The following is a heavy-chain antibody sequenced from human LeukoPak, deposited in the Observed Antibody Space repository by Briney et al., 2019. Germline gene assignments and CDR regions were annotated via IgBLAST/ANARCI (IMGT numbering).Heavy chain of an antibody. CDR1: GGSFSGYY. CDR2: INHSGST. J-gene: IGHJ6*02. D-gene: IGHD1-26*01. CDR3: ASGVGVRLRMDV. Sequence: SETLSLTCAVYGGSFSGYYWSWIRQPPGEGLEWIGEINHSGSTNYNPSLKSRVTISVDTSKNQFSLKLSSVTAADTAVYYCASGVGVRLRMDVWGQGTTVTVSS. V-gene: IGHV4-34*01.